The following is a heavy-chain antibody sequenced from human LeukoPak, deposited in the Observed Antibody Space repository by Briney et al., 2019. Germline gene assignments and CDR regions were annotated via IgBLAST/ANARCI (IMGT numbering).Heavy chain of an antibody. J-gene: IGHJ4*02. CDR2: ISAYNGNT. V-gene: IGHV1-18*04. D-gene: IGHD3-10*01. CDR1: GYTFTGYY. Sequence: ASVKVSCKASGYTFTGYYMHWVRQAPGQGLEWMGWISAYNGNTNYAQKLQGRVTMTTDTSTSTAYMELRSLRSDDTAVYYCARDLGIWFGELLFWGQGTLVTVSS. CDR3: ARDLGIWFGELLF.